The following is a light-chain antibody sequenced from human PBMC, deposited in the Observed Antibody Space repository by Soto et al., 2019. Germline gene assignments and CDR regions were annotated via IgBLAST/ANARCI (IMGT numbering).Light chain of an antibody. CDR2: SNN. CDR1: SSNIGSNT. V-gene: IGLV1-44*01. J-gene: IGLJ1*01. Sequence: QAVVTQPPSASGTPGQRVTISCSGSSSNIGSNTVNWYQQLPGTAPKLLMYSNNQRPSGVPDRFSGSNSGTSASLAISGLQSEDEADYYCAAWDDSLNGYVFGTGTKLTVL. CDR3: AAWDDSLNGYV.